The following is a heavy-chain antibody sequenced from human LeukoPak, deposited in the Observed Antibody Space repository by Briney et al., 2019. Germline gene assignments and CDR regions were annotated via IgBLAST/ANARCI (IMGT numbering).Heavy chain of an antibody. CDR2: IKPDGSEK. CDR1: GFTFRNYD. V-gene: IGHV3-7*01. CDR3: VRGGTYWTVS. J-gene: IGHJ5*01. Sequence: GGSLRLSCAASGFTFRNYDIHWVRKAPGKGLEWVATIKPDGSEKYHVDSVSGRFTISRDNTNDSLFLQMNSLRVDDTAVYYCVRGGTYWTVSWGQGTLVNVS.